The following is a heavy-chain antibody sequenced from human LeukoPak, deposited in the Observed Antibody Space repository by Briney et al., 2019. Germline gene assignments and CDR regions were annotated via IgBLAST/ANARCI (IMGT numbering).Heavy chain of an antibody. J-gene: IGHJ4*02. V-gene: IGHV4-59*01. Sequence: PSETLSLTCTVSGGSISSYYWSWIRQPPGKGLEWIGYIYYSGSTNYNPSLKSRVTISVDTSKNQFSLKLSSVTAADTAVYYCARSHSVWTSFDYWGQGTLVTVSP. CDR3: ARSHSVWTSFDY. D-gene: IGHD3/OR15-3a*01. CDR2: IYYSGST. CDR1: GGSISSYY.